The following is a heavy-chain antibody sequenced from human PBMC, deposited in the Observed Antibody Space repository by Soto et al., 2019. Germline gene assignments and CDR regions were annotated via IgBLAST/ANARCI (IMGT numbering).Heavy chain of an antibody. CDR2: TIPIFGTA. CDR1: GGTFSSYA. V-gene: IGHV1-69*13. CDR3: TRDRYGRYCSGGSCYYYYYGMDV. J-gene: IGHJ6*02. D-gene: IGHD2-15*01. Sequence: SVKVSCKASGGTFSSYAISWVRQAPGQGLEWMGGTIPIFGTANYAQKFQGRVTITADESTSTAYMELSSLKTEDTAVYYCTRDRYGRYCSGGSCYYYYYGMDVWGQGTTVTVSS.